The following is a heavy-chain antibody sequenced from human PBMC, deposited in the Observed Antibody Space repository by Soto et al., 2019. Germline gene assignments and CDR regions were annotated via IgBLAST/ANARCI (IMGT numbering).Heavy chain of an antibody. D-gene: IGHD6-19*01. CDR3: ARHGLSGWYYRPFDY. Sequence: PGESLKISCKGSGYSFTSYWIGWVRQMPGKGLEWMGIIYPGDSDTRYSPSFQGQVTISADKSISTAYLQWSSLKASDTAIYYSARHGLSGWYYRPFDYWGQGTLVTVSS. CDR1: GYSFTSYW. J-gene: IGHJ4*02. CDR2: IYPGDSDT. V-gene: IGHV5-51*01.